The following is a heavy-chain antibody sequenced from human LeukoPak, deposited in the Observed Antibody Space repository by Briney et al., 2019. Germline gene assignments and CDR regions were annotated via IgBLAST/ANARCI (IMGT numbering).Heavy chain of an antibody. V-gene: IGHV1-2*02. CDR1: GYTFTGYY. CDR3: ARVPYYYDSSGYSYYYYGMDV. Sequence: GASVKVSCKASGYTFTGYYMHWVRQAPGQGLEWMGWINPNSGGTNYAQKFQGRVTMTRDTSISTAYMELSRLRSDDTAVYYCARVPYYYDSSGYSYYYYGMDVWGQGTTVTVSS. D-gene: IGHD3-22*01. CDR2: INPNSGGT. J-gene: IGHJ6*02.